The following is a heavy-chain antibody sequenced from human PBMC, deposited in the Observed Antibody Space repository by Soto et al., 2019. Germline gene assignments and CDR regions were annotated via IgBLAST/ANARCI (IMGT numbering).Heavy chain of an antibody. CDR2: ISGSGGST. Sequence: GGSLRLSCAASGFTFSSYAMSWVRQAPGKGLEWVSAISGSGGSTYYADSVKGRFTISRDNSKNTLYLQMNSLGAEDKAVYYCAKEPIAVAGTSYFDYWGQGTLVTVSS. D-gene: IGHD6-19*01. J-gene: IGHJ4*02. CDR1: GFTFSSYA. V-gene: IGHV3-23*01. CDR3: AKEPIAVAGTSYFDY.